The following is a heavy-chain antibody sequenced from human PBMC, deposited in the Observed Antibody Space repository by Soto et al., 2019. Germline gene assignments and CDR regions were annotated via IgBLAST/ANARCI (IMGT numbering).Heavy chain of an antibody. D-gene: IGHD6-19*01. CDR2: VYSSGSS. CDR1: GGSISSYS. V-gene: IGHV4-59*01. CDR3: AGEIPRGWRSDY. Sequence: SETLSLTCTVSGGSISSYSWSWIRQPPGKGLEWIGYVYSSGSSTYNPSLKSRVTMSVDTSKNQFSLKVRSVTAADTAVYYCAGEIPRGWRSDYWGQGTLVTVSS. J-gene: IGHJ4*02.